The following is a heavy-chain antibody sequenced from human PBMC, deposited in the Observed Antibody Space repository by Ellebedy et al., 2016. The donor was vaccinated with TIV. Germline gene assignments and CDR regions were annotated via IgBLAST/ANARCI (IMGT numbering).Heavy chain of an antibody. V-gene: IGHV1-18*04. D-gene: IGHD1-26*01. CDR2: ISVYNEDT. CDR1: GYTFTTYG. CDR3: ARDQEIVGATELDH. J-gene: IGHJ4*02. Sequence: ASVKVSXKASGYTFTTYGVTWVRQAPGQGLEWMGRISVYNEDTNYALKFHGRVRTTADTSTNTVYMHLWGLTSDDSAIYYCARDQEIVGATELDHWGQGTLVTVSS.